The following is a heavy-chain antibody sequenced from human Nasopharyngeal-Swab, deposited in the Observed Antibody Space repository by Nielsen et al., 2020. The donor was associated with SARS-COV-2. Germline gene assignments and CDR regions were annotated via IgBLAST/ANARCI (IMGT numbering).Heavy chain of an antibody. V-gene: IGHV3-7*01. CDR3: ARGGSSFPFDY. CDR2: IKQDGSGS. CDR1: GFTFSKFY. Sequence: LTGAASGFTFSKFYMSWVRQAAGKGLEWVANIKQDGSGSYYVDSVKGRFTISRDDANNSLYLQMNSLRAGDTGVYYCARGGSSFPFDYWGPGTLVTVSS. D-gene: IGHD6-13*01. J-gene: IGHJ4*02.